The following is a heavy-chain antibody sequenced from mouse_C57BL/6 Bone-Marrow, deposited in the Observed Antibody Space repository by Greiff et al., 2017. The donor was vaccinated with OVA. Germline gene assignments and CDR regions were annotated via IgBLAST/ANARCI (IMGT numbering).Heavy chain of an antibody. CDR2: IHPSDSDT. CDR3: AIRDLIYYGSSYPYWYFDV. V-gene: IGHV1-74*01. J-gene: IGHJ1*03. Sequence: QVQLQQSGADLVKPGASVKVSCKASGYTFTSYWMHWVKQRPGQGLEWIGRIHPSDSDTKYTQQFPVKATLTVDTSYSTAYMQLSSRTSEDSAVYYCAIRDLIYYGSSYPYWYFDVWGTGTTVTVSS. CDR1: GYTFTSYW. D-gene: IGHD1-1*01.